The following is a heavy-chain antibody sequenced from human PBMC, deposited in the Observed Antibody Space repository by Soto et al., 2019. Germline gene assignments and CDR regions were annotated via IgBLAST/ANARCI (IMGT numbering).Heavy chain of an antibody. J-gene: IGHJ2*01. CDR2: MTSGGDT. V-gene: IGHV3-23*01. Sequence: EVQLLESGGGLVQPGGSLRLSCAASGLSFISDGLSWVRQAPGKGLEWVSGMTSGGDTFYADSVKGRFTISKDNSKTAVFLQKNRLRGEATDIYYCAKERYCSGGTCYHRYFYLWCRGNLVTLSS. CDR1: GLSFISDG. CDR3: AKERYCSGGTCYHRYFYL. D-gene: IGHD2-15*01.